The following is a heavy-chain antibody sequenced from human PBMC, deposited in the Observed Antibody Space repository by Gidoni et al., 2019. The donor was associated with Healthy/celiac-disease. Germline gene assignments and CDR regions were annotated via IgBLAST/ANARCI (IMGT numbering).Heavy chain of an antibody. CDR1: GGSFSGYY. D-gene: IGHD3-10*01. V-gene: IGHV4-34*01. Sequence: QVQLQQWGAGLLKPSETLSLTCAVYGGSFSGYYWSWIRQPPGKGLEWIGEINHSGSTNYNPSLKSRVTISVDTSKNQFSLKLSSVTAADTAVYYCARARGIGGYDYWGQGTLVTVSS. J-gene: IGHJ4*02. CDR2: INHSGST. CDR3: ARARGIGGYDY.